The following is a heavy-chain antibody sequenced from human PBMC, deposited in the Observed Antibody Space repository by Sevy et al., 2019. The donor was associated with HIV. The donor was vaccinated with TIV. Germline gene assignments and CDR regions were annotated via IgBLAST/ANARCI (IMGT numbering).Heavy chain of an antibody. CDR2: VSYDGSNK. Sequence: GGSLRLSCAASGFTFSSYVMHWVRQAPGKGPEWVAVVSYDGSNKDYADSVKGRFTISRDNSKNTLYLQMNSLRAEDTAVYYCAKVRWHEIAVAPLYFDYWGQGTLVTVSS. J-gene: IGHJ4*02. CDR1: GFTFSSYV. V-gene: IGHV3-30*04. D-gene: IGHD6-19*01. CDR3: AKVRWHEIAVAPLYFDY.